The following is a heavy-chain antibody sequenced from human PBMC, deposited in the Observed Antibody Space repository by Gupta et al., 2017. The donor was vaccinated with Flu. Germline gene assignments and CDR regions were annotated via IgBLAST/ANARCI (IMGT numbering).Heavy chain of an antibody. J-gene: IGHJ2*01. CDR1: GFTFSSYA. D-gene: IGHD1-7*01. CDR3: AKSHQLELRYWYFDL. V-gene: IGHV3-23*01. Sequence: EVQLLESGGGLVQPGGSLRLSCAASGFTFSSYAMSWVRQAPGKGLEWVSAISGSGGSTYYADSVKGRFTISRDNSKNTLYLQMNSLRAEDSAVYYCAKSHQLELRYWYFDLWGRGTLVTVSS. CDR2: ISGSGGST.